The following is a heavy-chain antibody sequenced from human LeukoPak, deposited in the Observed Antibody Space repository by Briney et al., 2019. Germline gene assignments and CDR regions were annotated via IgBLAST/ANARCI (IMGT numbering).Heavy chain of an antibody. CDR2: IKTTTEGETT. CDR1: GFTFNNAW. J-gene: IGHJ6*03. Sequence: MTGGTLRLSCAASGFTFNNAWMNWVRQAPGKGLEWVGRIKTTTEGETTDYPAPVKGRFTISRDDSKTTLYLQMNSLRTEDTAMYYCTRHKERYSSGWFQGGYYYMDVWGKGTTVTVSS. CDR3: TRHKERYSSGWFQGGYYYMDV. D-gene: IGHD6-19*01. V-gene: IGHV3-15*01.